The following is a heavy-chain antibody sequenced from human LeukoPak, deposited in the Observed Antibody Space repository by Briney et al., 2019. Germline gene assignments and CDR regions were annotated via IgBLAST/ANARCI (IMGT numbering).Heavy chain of an antibody. CDR2: ISSNGGGT. D-gene: IGHD1-26*01. J-gene: IGHJ4*02. CDR1: GFTFSSYA. CDR3: AREDGRWELHY. Sequence: PGGSLRLSCAASGFTFSSYAMHWVRQAPGKGLEYVSAISSNGGGTYYANSVKGRFTISRDNSKNTLNLQMGSLRVEDMAVYYCAREDGRWELHYWGQGTLVTVSS. V-gene: IGHV3-64*01.